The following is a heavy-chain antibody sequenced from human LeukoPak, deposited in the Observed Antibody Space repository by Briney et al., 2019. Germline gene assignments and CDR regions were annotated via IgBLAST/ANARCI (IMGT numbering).Heavy chain of an antibody. CDR2: INSDGSST. D-gene: IGHD1-26*01. CDR1: GFTFSSYW. V-gene: IGHV3-74*01. CDR3: ARDRNTGSSYENLFEY. Sequence: GGSRRLSCAASGFTFSSYWMHWVRQAPGKGLVWVSRINSDGSSTSYADSVKGRFTISRDNAKNTLYLQMNSLGAEDTSVYYCARDRNTGSSYENLFEYWGQGSLVTVSS. J-gene: IGHJ4*02.